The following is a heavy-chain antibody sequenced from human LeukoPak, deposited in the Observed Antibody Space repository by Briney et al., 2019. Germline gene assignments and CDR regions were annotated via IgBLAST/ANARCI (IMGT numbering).Heavy chain of an antibody. V-gene: IGHV3-33*06. CDR3: AKERTVTTGTYDAFDI. CDR2: IWYDGSDK. CDR1: GFTFGFHG. D-gene: IGHD4-17*01. Sequence: GGSLRLSSAASGFTFGFHGMHWVRQAPGKGLEWVAVIWYDGSDKYYADSVKGRFTISRDNSKSTLYLQMNSLRAEDTAVYYCAKERTVTTGTYDAFDIWGQGTMVTVSS. J-gene: IGHJ3*02.